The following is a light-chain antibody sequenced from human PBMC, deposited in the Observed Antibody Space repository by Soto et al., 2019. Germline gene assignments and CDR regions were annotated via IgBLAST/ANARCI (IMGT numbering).Light chain of an antibody. J-gene: IGLJ2*01. CDR3: SSYTSSSTRV. V-gene: IGLV2-14*01. CDR2: DVS. Sequence: QSALTQPASVSGSAGQSITISCTGTSSDVGGYNYVSWYQQHPGKAPKLMIYDVSNRPSGVSNRFSGSKSGNTASLTISGLQAEDEADYYCSSYTSSSTRVFGGGTQLTV. CDR1: SSDVGGYNY.